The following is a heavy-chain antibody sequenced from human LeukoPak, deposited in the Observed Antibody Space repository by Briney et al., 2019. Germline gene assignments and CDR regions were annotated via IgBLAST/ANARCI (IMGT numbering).Heavy chain of an antibody. D-gene: IGHD5-12*01. Sequence: SQTLSLTCAVSGGSISSGGYSWSWIRQPPGKGLEWIGEINHSGSTNYNPSLKSRVTISVDTSKNQFSLKLSSVTAADTAVYYCATSRGYEYGMDVWGQGTTVTVSS. J-gene: IGHJ6*02. CDR3: ATSRGYEYGMDV. CDR2: INHSGST. V-gene: IGHV4-30-2*01. CDR1: GGSISSGGYS.